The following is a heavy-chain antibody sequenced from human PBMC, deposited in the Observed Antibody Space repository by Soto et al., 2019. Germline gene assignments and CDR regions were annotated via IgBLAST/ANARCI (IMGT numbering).Heavy chain of an antibody. V-gene: IGHV3-21*04. CDR1: GVTFSSYS. D-gene: IGHD3-22*01. J-gene: IGHJ5*02. CDR3: VRDDSFRDSSAP. CDR2: ISSSSSSI. Sequence: PGGSLRLSCAASGVTFSSYSMNWVRQAPGKGLEWVSSISSSSSSIYYADSVKGRFIISRDDSRKTLYLEMNTLRVDDTGVYYCVRDDSFRDSSAPWGQGTLVTVSS.